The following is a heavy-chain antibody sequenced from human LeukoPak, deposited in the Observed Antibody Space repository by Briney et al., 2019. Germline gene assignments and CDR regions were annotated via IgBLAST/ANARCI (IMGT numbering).Heavy chain of an antibody. J-gene: IGHJ4*02. Sequence: GGSLRLSCAASGFSFSTYVMTWVRRAPGKGLEWVSSIHGGGSTTFYTDSVRGRFTISRDNSKNKVYLQMNGLRAEDTGIYYCVKESGAKGDYWGQGTLVTVSS. CDR1: GFSFSTYV. V-gene: IGHV3-23*01. CDR2: IHGGGSTT. D-gene: IGHD2-15*01. CDR3: VKESGAKGDY.